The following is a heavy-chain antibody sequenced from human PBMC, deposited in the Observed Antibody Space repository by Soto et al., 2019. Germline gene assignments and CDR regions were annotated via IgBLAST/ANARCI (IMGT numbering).Heavy chain of an antibody. V-gene: IGHV4-31*03. D-gene: IGHD6-25*01. J-gene: IGHJ4*02. CDR1: GCSISTDGYY. CDR3: ARVIAASGTSYYFDD. Sequence: PSETLSLTCTVSGCSISTDGYYWSWILQHPGKGLEWIGYIYYSGSTYYNPSLKSRVTISVDTSKNQFSLKLSSVTAADTAVYYCARVIAASGTSYYFDDWGQGTVVTVSS. CDR2: IYYSGST.